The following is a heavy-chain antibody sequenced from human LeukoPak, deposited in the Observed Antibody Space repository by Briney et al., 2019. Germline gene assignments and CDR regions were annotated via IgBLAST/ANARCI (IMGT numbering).Heavy chain of an antibody. CDR2: IDPNSGGT. CDR3: AREYYYSSGNYYNRIDY. V-gene: IGHV1-2*02. Sequence: ASVKVSCKASGYTFTGYYMHWVRQAPGQGLERMGWIDPNSGGTNYAQKFQGRVTMTRDTSISTAYMVLNRLRSDDTAVYSCAREYYYSSGNYYNRIDYWGQGTLVTVSS. D-gene: IGHD3-10*01. J-gene: IGHJ4*02. CDR1: GYTFTGYY.